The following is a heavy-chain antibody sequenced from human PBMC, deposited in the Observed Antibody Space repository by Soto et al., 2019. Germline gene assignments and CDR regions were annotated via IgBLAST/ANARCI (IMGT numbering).Heavy chain of an antibody. V-gene: IGHV3-15*07. CDR2: IKSKTDGGTT. Sequence: GGSLRLSCAASGFTFSNAWMNWVRQAPGKGLEWVGRIKSKTDGGTTEYAASVKGRFSISRDDPKSIAYLQMNSLKTEDTAVYYCSRETYYYDSSGYYYADYWGQGTLVTVSS. D-gene: IGHD3-22*01. CDR1: GFTFSNAW. CDR3: SRETYYYDSSGYYYADY. J-gene: IGHJ4*02.